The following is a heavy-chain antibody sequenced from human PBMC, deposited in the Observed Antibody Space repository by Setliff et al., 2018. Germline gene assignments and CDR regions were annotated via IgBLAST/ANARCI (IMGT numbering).Heavy chain of an antibody. D-gene: IGHD6-13*01. CDR2: ISSSGSTT. Sequence: LSLTCTVSGGSISSSYWSWIRQPPGKGLEWVSYISSSGSTTLYADSVKGRFTISRDDSKKTLYLQMNSLRAEDTAVYYCAKRGDSSSWLEYWGQGTLVTVSS. V-gene: IGHV3-11*04. CDR3: AKRGDSSSWLEY. CDR1: GGSISSSY. J-gene: IGHJ4*02.